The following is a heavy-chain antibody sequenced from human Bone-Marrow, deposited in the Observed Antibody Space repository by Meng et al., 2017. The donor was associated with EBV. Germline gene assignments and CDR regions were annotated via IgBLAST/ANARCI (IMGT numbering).Heavy chain of an antibody. CDR1: GGSLSDSY. CDR3: ARGVWDH. CDR2: INHSGNA. J-gene: IGHJ4*02. D-gene: IGHD1-26*01. Sequence: QVQLQHWDEGLLKPSDTLYLNCAVYGGSLSDSYWNWIRQSPGKGLEWIGEINHSGNADYNPSLKSRVTISVDTSKNHFSLKLSSVTAADTAVYYCARGVWDHWGQGILVTVSS. V-gene: IGHV4-34*01.